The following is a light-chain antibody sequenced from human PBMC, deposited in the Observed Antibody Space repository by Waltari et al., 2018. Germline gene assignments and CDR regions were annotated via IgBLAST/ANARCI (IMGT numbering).Light chain of an antibody. CDR2: DNN. CDR1: SSNIGKNL. Sequence: QSVLTQSSSVSAAPGQKVTISCSGTSSNIGKNLVSWYQHVPGTAPKLLIFDNNKRPSGIPDRFPGSKSGTSATLGITGLQTGDEADYYCGTWDDSLRVAVFGGGTKLTVL. J-gene: IGLJ2*01. V-gene: IGLV1-51*01. CDR3: GTWDDSLRVAV.